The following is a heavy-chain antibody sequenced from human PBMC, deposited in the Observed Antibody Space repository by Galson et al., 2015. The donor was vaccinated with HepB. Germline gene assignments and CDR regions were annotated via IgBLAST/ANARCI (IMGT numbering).Heavy chain of an antibody. V-gene: IGHV3-30*03. CDR2: ISHDGSNR. Sequence: SLRLSCAASGFTFSTSGMHWVRQAPGKGLDWVVVISHDGSNRYYADSVKGRFTISRDNSKKMVYLQMNSLSAEDTAVYYCARGRYSDWLSGRAFDSWGQGTMVTVSS. J-gene: IGHJ3*02. CDR3: ARGRYSDWLSGRAFDS. D-gene: IGHD3-9*01. CDR1: GFTFSTSG.